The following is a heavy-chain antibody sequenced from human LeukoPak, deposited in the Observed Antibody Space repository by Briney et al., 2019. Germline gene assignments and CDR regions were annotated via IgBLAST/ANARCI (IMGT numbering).Heavy chain of an antibody. CDR1: GYSFTSSW. CDR3: VRHGGLASSVMDY. Sequence: GESLKISCQASGYSFTSSWIGWVRQMPGKGLEWMAIISPIDSDARHNPSFQGQVTISVDKSISIVYLQWSSLKASDTAMYYCVRHGGLASSVMDYWGQGTLVTVSS. CDR2: ISPIDSDA. V-gene: IGHV5-51*01. J-gene: IGHJ4*02. D-gene: IGHD3-16*01.